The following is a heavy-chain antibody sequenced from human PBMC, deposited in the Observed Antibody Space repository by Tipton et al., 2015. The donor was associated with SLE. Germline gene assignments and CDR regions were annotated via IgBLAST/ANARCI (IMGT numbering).Heavy chain of an antibody. CDR3: VTSVIWGVGR. V-gene: IGHV3-48*03. D-gene: IGHD3-10*01. CDR2: ISNTANSI. Sequence: GSLRLSCVVSGLTFSSHEMNWVRQAPGKGLEWVSFISNTANSIYYADSVKGRFIISRDNAKNSLSLQMNSLRVEDTAIYYCVTSVIWGVGRWGQGTMVTVSS. J-gene: IGHJ4*02. CDR1: GLTFSSHE.